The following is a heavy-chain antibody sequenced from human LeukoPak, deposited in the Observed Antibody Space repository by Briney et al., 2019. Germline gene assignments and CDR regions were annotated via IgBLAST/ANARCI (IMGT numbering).Heavy chain of an antibody. D-gene: IGHD5-18*01. CDR2: ITHNANT. Sequence: SETLSLTCAVYTGPFSGYYWAWLRQPPGEGLEWIGEITHNANTKYNPSLESRVIISVDTSKNQFSLKLNSVTAADTAVYYCARFPVLDTAMAWGQGTQVTVSS. V-gene: IGHV4-34*01. J-gene: IGHJ5*02. CDR3: ARFPVLDTAMA. CDR1: TGPFSGYY.